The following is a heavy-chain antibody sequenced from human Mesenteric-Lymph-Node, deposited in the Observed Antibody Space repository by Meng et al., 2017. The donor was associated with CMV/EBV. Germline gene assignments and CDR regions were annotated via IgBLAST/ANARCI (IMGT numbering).Heavy chain of an antibody. CDR2: ISYDGSNK. CDR3: ARVRWELLWVFDY. CDR1: GFTFSSYA. V-gene: IGHV3-30-3*01. D-gene: IGHD1-26*01. J-gene: IGHJ4*02. Sequence: GGSLRLSCAASGFTFSSYAMHWVRQAPGKGLEWVAVISYDGSNKYYADSVKGRFTISRDNSKNTLYLQMNSLRAEDTAVYYCARVRWELLWVFDYWGQGTLVTVSS.